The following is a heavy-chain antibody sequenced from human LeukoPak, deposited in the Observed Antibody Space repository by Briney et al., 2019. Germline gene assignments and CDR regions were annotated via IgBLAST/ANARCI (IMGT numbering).Heavy chain of an antibody. CDR1: GGSISNY. D-gene: IGHD3-9*01. CDR2: IYYSGST. J-gene: IGHJ3*02. CDR3: ARGQYFDWLLPDAFDI. V-gene: IGHV4-59*01. Sequence: SETLSLTCTVSGGSISNYWSWIRQPPGKGLECIGYIYYSGSTNYNPSLKSRVTISVDTSKNQFSLKLSSVTAADTAVYYCARGQYFDWLLPDAFDIWGQGTMVTVSS.